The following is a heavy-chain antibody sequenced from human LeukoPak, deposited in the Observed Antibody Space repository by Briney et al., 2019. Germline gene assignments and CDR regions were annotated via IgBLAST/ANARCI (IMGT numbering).Heavy chain of an antibody. CDR2: ISGSGGST. CDR3: AKERCTNAVCYFGSGMDV. Sequence: GGSLRLSCEASGFTFSSYAMSWVRQAPGQGLEWVAGISGSGGSTYYADSVKGRFTISRDNSKNTLYLQMNSLGAEDTAVYYCAKERCTNAVCYFGSGMDVWGQGTTVTVSS. V-gene: IGHV3-23*01. D-gene: IGHD2-8*01. J-gene: IGHJ6*02. CDR1: GFTFSSYA.